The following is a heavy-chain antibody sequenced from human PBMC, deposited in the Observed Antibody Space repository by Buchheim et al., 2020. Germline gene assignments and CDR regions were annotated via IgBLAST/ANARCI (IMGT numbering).Heavy chain of an antibody. CDR3: ARHQGLYYYDSSGYNWFDP. Sequence: QLQLQESGPGLVKPSETLSLTCTVSGGSISSSSYYWGWIRQPPWKGLEWIGSIYYSGSTYYNPSLKSRVTISVDTSKNQFSLKLSSVTAADTAVYYCARHQGLYYYDSSGYNWFDPWGQGTL. D-gene: IGHD3-22*01. J-gene: IGHJ5*02. V-gene: IGHV4-39*01. CDR2: IYYSGST. CDR1: GGSISSSSYY.